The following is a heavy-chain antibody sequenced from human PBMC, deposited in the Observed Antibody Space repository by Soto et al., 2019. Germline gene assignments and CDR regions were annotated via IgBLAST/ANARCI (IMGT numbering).Heavy chain of an antibody. D-gene: IGHD3-10*01. J-gene: IGHJ2*01. CDR2: IYYRGST. Sequence: SETLSLTCTVSGGSISGSSYYLGWIRQPPGKGLEWIGSIYYRGSTYYNSSLKSRVTISVDTSKNQFSLKLSSVTAADTAVYYCARLQSTMVRGVIPWYFDLWGRGTLVTVSS. V-gene: IGHV4-39*01. CDR1: GGSISGSSYY. CDR3: ARLQSTMVRGVIPWYFDL.